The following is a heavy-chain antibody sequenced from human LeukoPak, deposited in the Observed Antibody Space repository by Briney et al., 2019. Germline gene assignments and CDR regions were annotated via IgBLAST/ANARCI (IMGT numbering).Heavy chain of an antibody. V-gene: IGHV3-66*01. CDR2: IYSGGPT. Sequence: GGSLRLSCTASGFTVSSSYISWVRQAPGKGLEWVSAIYSGGPTYYADSVRGRFTVSRDNSKNTVYLQVNSLRAEDTAVYYCARDPQSNAFDIWGQGTMVTVSS. CDR3: ARDPQSNAFDI. J-gene: IGHJ3*02. CDR1: GFTVSSSY.